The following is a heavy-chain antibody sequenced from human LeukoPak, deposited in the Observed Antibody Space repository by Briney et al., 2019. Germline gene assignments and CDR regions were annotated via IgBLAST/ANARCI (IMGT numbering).Heavy chain of an antibody. V-gene: IGHV3-9*01. CDR2: ISWNSGSI. D-gene: IGHD5-12*01. CDR3: ATSRDGYNWVY. CDR1: GFTFDDYA. Sequence: GRSLRLSCAASGFTFDDYAMHWVRQAPGKGLEWVSGISWNSGSIGYADSVKGRFTIPRDNAKNSLYLQMNSLRAEDTAVYYCATSRDGYNWVYWGQGTLVTVSS. J-gene: IGHJ4*02.